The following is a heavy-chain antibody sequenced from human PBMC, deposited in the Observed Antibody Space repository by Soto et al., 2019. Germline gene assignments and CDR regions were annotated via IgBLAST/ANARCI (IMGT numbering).Heavy chain of an antibody. Sequence: GGSLRLSCAASGFTFSIYATSWFRQAPGKGLEWVSAISGSGGSTYHADSGKGRFTISRDNSKNTLYLQMNSLRAEDTAVYYCARNEYYGSGSYYFDYWGQGTLVTVSS. CDR2: ISGSGGST. CDR3: ARNEYYGSGSYYFDY. J-gene: IGHJ4*02. V-gene: IGHV3-23*01. D-gene: IGHD3-10*01. CDR1: GFTFSIYA.